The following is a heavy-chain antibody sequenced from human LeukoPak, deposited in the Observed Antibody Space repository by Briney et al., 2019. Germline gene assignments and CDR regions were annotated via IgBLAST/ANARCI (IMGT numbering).Heavy chain of an antibody. CDR1: GYTFTGYY. Sequence: ASVKVSCKASGYTFTGYYMHWVRHAPGQGLEWMGWINPNSGGTNYAQKFQGRVTMTRDTSISTAYMELSRLRSDDTAVYYCAREGGYDSSGYYGDYWGQGTLVTVSS. CDR2: INPNSGGT. CDR3: AREGGYDSSGYYGDY. J-gene: IGHJ4*02. D-gene: IGHD3-22*01. V-gene: IGHV1-2*02.